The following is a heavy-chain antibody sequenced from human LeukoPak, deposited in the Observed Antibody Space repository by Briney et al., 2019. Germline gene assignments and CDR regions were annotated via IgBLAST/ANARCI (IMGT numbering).Heavy chain of an antibody. CDR3: ARGPRRYGPTKTYFDY. J-gene: IGHJ4*02. CDR1: GGTFSSYA. V-gene: IGHV1-69*13. Sequence: ASVKVSCKASGGTFSSYAISWVRQAPGQGLEWMEGIIPIFGTANYAQKFQGRVTITADESTSTAYMELSSLRSEDTAVYYCARGPRRYGPTKTYFDYWGQGTLVTVSS. CDR2: IIPIFGTA. D-gene: IGHD5-18*01.